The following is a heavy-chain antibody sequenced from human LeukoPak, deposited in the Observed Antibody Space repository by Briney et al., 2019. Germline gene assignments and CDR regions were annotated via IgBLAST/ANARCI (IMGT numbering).Heavy chain of an antibody. V-gene: IGHV5-10-1*01. CDR3: ASTPPRVTTTALDY. Sequence: GESLKISCKGSGYSFTSYWITWVRQMPGKGLEWMGRIDPSDSYTNYSPSFQGHVTISADKSISTAYLQWSSLKASDTAMYYCASTPPRVTTTALDYWGRGTLVTVSS. CDR1: GYSFTSYW. CDR2: IDPSDSYT. J-gene: IGHJ4*02. D-gene: IGHD4-17*01.